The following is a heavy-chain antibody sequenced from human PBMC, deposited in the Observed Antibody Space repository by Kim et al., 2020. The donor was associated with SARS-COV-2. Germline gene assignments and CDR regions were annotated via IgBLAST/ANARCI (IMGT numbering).Heavy chain of an antibody. CDR3: ARGGIAAAGWFDP. Sequence: SETLSLTCTVSGGSISSGGYYWSWIRQHPGKGLEWIGYIYYSGSTYYNPSLKSRVTISVDTSKNQFSLKLSSVTAADTAVYYCARGGIAAAGWFDPWGQGTLGTASS. D-gene: IGHD6-13*01. J-gene: IGHJ5*02. V-gene: IGHV4-31*03. CDR1: GGSISSGGYY. CDR2: IYYSGST.